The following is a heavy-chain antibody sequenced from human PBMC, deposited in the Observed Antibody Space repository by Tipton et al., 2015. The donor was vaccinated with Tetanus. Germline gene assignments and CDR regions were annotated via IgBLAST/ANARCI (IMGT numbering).Heavy chain of an antibody. CDR3: ASRGDNWFFDL. V-gene: IGHV4-4*07. D-gene: IGHD2-21*02. CDR2: IHSGGST. CDR1: GGSIGDYY. J-gene: IGHJ2*01. Sequence: TLSLTCTVSGGSIGDYYWSWIRQPVGKRLEWIGRIHSGGSTTYNPFLKSRVTMTVDMSKNQVSLTVTTVTAADTAVYHRASRGDNWFFDLWGRGTLVTVSS.